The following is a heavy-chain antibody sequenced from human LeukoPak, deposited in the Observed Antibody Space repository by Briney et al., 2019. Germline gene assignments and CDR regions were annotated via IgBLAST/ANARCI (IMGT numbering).Heavy chain of an antibody. CDR2: IYSGGST. D-gene: IGHD5-12*01. CDR3: ARDRTLSYPVWWLRAHDYYYYYMDV. J-gene: IGHJ6*03. CDR1: GFTVSSNY. V-gene: IGHV3-53*01. Sequence: GGSLRLSCAASGFTVSSNYMSWVRQAPGKGLEWVSVIYSGGSTYYADSVKGRFTISRDNSKNTLYLQMNSLRAEDTAVYYCARDRTLSYPVWWLRAHDYYYYYMDVWGKGTTVTISS.